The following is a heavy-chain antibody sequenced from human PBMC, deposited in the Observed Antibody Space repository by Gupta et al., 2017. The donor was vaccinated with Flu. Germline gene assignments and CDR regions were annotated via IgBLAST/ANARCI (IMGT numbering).Heavy chain of an antibody. CDR1: GGSISSYY. CDR3: ARVAFRGGDYYYYGMDV. V-gene: IGHV4-59*01. Sequence: QVQLQESGPGLVKPSETLSLTCTVSGGSISSYYWSWIRQPPGKGLEWIGYIYYSGSTNYNPSLKSRVTISVDTSKNQFSLKLSSVTAADTAVYYCARVAFRGGDYYYYGMDVWGQGTTVTVSS. CDR2: IYYSGST. D-gene: IGHD3-16*01. J-gene: IGHJ6*02.